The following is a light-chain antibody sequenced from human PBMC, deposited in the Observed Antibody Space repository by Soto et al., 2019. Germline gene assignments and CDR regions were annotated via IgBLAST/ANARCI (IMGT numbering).Light chain of an antibody. Sequence: EIVLTQSPGSLSLSPGDRATLSCRASQSVSSSYLAWYQQKPGQAPRLLVYGSSNRATGVSDRFSGSGSGTDFTLTISSLEPEDFAVYYCLQSDNSPRTFGQGTKVEI. CDR3: LQSDNSPRT. CDR1: QSVSSSY. J-gene: IGKJ1*01. CDR2: GSS. V-gene: IGKV3-20*01.